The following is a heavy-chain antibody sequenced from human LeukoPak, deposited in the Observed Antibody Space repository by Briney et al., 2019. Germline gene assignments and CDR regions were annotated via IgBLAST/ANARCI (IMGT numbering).Heavy chain of an antibody. V-gene: IGHV3-30*02. Sequence: GGSLRLSCAASGYTFTQFGMHWVRQAPGKRLEWVAFIRFNGTTKVYGDSVEGRFTISRDNSRNTLFLQMNRLTVEDTAVYYCAVTTRGYWGQGTLVTVSS. CDR3: AVTTRGY. D-gene: IGHD1-1*01. J-gene: IGHJ4*02. CDR2: IRFNGTTK. CDR1: GYTFTQFG.